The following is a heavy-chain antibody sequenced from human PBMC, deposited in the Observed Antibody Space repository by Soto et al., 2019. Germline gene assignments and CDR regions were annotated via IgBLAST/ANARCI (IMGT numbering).Heavy chain of an antibody. V-gene: IGHV3-11*01. D-gene: IGHD3-9*01. J-gene: IGHJ4*02. Sequence: QVQLVESGGGLVKPGGSLRLSCAASGFTFSDYYMSWIRQAPGKGLEWVSYISSRGSTIYYADSVKGRFTISRDNAKNSLYLQMNSLRAEDTAVYYCARSQSYYDILTGYPRFDYWGQGTLVTVSS. CDR1: GFTFSDYY. CDR3: ARSQSYYDILTGYPRFDY. CDR2: ISSRGSTI.